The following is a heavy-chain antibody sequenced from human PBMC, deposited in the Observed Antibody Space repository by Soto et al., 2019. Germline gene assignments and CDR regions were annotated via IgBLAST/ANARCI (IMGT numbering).Heavy chain of an antibody. CDR2: ISYDGSNK. Sequence: ALRLSCAASGFTFSSYAMHWVRQAPGKGLEWVAVISYDGSNKNHADTVKGRFTISRDNSKNTLYLQMNSLRAEDTAVYYCARKKKGLLWFGRGGMDVWGQGTTVTVSS. D-gene: IGHD3-10*01. V-gene: IGHV3-30-3*01. CDR3: ARKKKGLLWFGRGGMDV. J-gene: IGHJ6*02. CDR1: GFTFSSYA.